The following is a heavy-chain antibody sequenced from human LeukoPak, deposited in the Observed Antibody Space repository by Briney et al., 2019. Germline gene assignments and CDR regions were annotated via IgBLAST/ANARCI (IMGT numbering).Heavy chain of an antibody. D-gene: IGHD4-17*01. J-gene: IGHJ4*02. V-gene: IGHV4-31*03. CDR2: IYYSGST. CDR1: GGSISSGGYY. Sequence: PSQTLSLTCTVSGGSISSGGYYWSWIRQHPGKGLEWIGYIYYSGSTYYNPSLKSRVTISVDTSKNQFSLKLSPVTAADTAVYYCARGTTVTTFDYWGQGTLVTVSS. CDR3: ARGTTVTTFDY.